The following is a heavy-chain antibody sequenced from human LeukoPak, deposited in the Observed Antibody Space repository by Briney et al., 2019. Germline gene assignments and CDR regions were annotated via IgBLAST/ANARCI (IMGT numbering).Heavy chain of an antibody. J-gene: IGHJ4*02. CDR1: GGSISSSSYY. V-gene: IGHV4-39*07. CDR3: ARASIAAAGTGSFFRY. CDR2: INHSGST. Sequence: PSETLSLTCTVSGGSISSSSYYWSWIRQPPGKGLEWIGEINHSGSTNYNPSLKSRVTISVDTSKNQFSLKLSSVTAADTAVYYCARASIAAAGTGSFFRYWGQGTLVTVSS. D-gene: IGHD6-13*01.